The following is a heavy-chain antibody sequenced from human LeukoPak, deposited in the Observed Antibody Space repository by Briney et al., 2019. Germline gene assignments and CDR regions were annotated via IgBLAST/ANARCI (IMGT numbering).Heavy chain of an antibody. V-gene: IGHV4-34*01. J-gene: IGHJ4*02. CDR2: INHSGST. CDR3: ARERILAEIDF. CDR1: GGSFSGYY. D-gene: IGHD3-3*01. Sequence: SETLSLTCAVYGGSFSGYYWSWIRQPPGKGLEWIGEINHSGSTNYNPSLNSRVSMSVDRSKNQFSLKLNFVTAADTAVYFCARERILAEIDFWGQGILVTVSS.